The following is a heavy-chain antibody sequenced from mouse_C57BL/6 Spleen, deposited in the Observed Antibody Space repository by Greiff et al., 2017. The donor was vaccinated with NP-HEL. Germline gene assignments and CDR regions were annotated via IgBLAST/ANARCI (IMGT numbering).Heavy chain of an antibody. D-gene: IGHD1-1*01. Sequence: QVQLQQPGAELVMPGASVKLSCKASGYTFTSYWMHWVKQRPGQGLAWIGEIDPSDSYTNYNQKFKGKSTLTVDKSSSTAYMQLSSLTSEDSAVYYCARERGYYHGSSGFAYWGQGTLVTVSA. CDR3: ARERGYYHGSSGFAY. CDR1: GYTFTSYW. V-gene: IGHV1-69*01. J-gene: IGHJ3*01. CDR2: IDPSDSYT.